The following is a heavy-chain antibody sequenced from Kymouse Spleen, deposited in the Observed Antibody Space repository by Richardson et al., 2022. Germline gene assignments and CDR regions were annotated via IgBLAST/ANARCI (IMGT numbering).Heavy chain of an antibody. Sequence: QVQLQESGPGLVKPSETLSLTCTVSGGSVSSGSYYWSWIRQPPGKGLEWIGYIYYSGSTNYNPSLKSRVTISVDTSKNQFSLKLSSVTAADTAVYYCARVSMVRGVIENYYYGMDVWGQGTTVTVSS. CDR2: IYYSGST. D-gene: IGHD3-10*01. CDR3: ARVSMVRGVIENYYYGMDV. CDR1: GGSVSSGSYY. J-gene: IGHJ6*02. V-gene: IGHV4-61*01.